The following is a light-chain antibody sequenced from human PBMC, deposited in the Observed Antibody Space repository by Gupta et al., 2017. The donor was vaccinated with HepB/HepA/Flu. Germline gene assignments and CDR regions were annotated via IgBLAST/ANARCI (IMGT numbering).Light chain of an antibody. J-gene: IGKJ4*01. V-gene: IGKV3-11*01. CDR1: QSVSSY. CDR2: DAS. CDR3: QQRSNWPLT. Sequence: IVLTQSPATLSVSPGERATLSCRASQSVSSYLAWYQQKAGQPPRLLIYDASNRATGIPARFSGSGSGTDFTLTISSLEPEDFAVYYCQQRSNWPLTFGGGTKVEIK.